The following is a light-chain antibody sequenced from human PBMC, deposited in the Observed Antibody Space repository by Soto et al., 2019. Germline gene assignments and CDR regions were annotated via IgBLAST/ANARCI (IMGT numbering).Light chain of an antibody. CDR2: DIN. J-gene: IGLJ2*01. CDR1: SSNIGNNY. V-gene: IGLV1-51*01. Sequence: QSALTQPPSVSAAPGQKVTISCSGSSSNIGNNYVSWYQQLPGTAPKPLIYDINKRPSGIPDRFSGSRSGTSATLGITGLQTGDEADYYCGTWDSRLSAVVFGGGTKVTVL. CDR3: GTWDSRLSAVV.